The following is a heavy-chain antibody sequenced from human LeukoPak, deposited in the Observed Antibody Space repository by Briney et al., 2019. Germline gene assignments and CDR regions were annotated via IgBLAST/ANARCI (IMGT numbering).Heavy chain of an antibody. CDR3: ARQWLPNANYFDY. J-gene: IGHJ4*02. V-gene: IGHV3-53*01. D-gene: IGHD5-12*01. CDR1: GFTVSSNY. CDR2: TYSGGST. Sequence: GGSLRLSCAASGFTVSSNYMSWVRQAPGKGLEWVSVTYSGGSTYYADSVKGRFTISRDNSKNTLYLQMNSLGAEDTAVYYCARQWLPNANYFDYWGQGTLVTVSS.